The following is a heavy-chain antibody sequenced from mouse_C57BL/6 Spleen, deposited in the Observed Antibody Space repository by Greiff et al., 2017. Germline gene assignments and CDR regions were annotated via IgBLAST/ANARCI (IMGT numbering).Heavy chain of an antibody. CDR3: ARGPLRYYFDY. D-gene: IGHD1-1*01. V-gene: IGHV2-2*01. CDR1: GFSLTSYG. J-gene: IGHJ2*01. Sequence: VQLVESGPGLVQPSQSLSITCTVSGFSLTSYGVHWVRQSPGKGLEWLGVIWSGGSTDYNAAFISRLSISKDNSKSQVFFKMNSLQADDTAIYYCARGPLRYYFDYWGQGTTLTVSS. CDR2: IWSGGST.